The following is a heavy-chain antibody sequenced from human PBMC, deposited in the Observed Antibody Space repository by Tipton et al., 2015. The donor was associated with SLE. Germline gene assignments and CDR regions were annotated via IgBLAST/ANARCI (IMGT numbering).Heavy chain of an antibody. D-gene: IGHD3-3*01. CDR2: INGDGSTR. J-gene: IGHJ4*02. CDR3: LGSGSTSV. CDR1: GFTFSDYW. V-gene: IGHV3-7*01. Sequence: SLRLSCVASGFTFSDYWMKWVRQAPGKGLEWVANINGDGSTRYYLASVKGRFTISRDNARNSLSLEMNTLRAEDTAVYYCLGSGSTSVWGQGTLVTVSS.